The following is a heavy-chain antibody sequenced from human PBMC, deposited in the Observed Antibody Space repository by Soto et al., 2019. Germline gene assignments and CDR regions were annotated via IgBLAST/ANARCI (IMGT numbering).Heavy chain of an antibody. Sequence: QVQLVQSGAEVKKPGSSVKVSCKASGDTFSTYSISWVRQAPGQGLEWLGGIIPILGTPSYAQRFQGRVTITADKSTSTAYMELSSLRSEDTAVYYCAREVLWFGDETYYYYGMDVWGQGTTVTVSS. CDR2: IIPILGTP. J-gene: IGHJ6*02. D-gene: IGHD3-10*01. CDR1: GDTFSTYS. V-gene: IGHV1-69*06. CDR3: AREVLWFGDETYYYYGMDV.